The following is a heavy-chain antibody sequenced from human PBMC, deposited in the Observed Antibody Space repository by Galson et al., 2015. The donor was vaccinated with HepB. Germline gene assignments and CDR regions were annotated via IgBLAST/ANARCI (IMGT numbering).Heavy chain of an antibody. D-gene: IGHD1-14*01. CDR3: AKGYPGSNVFDS. CDR2: TSFGGSKE. J-gene: IGHJ5*01. V-gene: IGHV3-30*18. Sequence: SLRLSCATSGFTFSTYGMHWVRQAPGKGLEWVAITSFGGSKEYYADSVKGRFTISRDSSKNTLYLQMDSLRDEDTAVYYCAKGYPGSNVFDSWGQGSLVIVSS. CDR1: GFTFSTYG.